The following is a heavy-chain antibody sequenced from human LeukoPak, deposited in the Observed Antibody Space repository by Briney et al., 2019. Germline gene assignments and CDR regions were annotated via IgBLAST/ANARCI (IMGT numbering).Heavy chain of an antibody. Sequence: SVKVSCKASGFTFTSSAVQWVRQARGQRLEWIGWIVVGSGNTNYAQKFQGWVTMTRDTSISTAYMELSRLRSDDTAVYYCAREDGSGSFDYWGQGTLVTVSS. CDR2: IVVGSGNT. V-gene: IGHV1-58*01. CDR3: AREDGSGSFDY. J-gene: IGHJ4*02. CDR1: GFTFTSSA. D-gene: IGHD3-10*01.